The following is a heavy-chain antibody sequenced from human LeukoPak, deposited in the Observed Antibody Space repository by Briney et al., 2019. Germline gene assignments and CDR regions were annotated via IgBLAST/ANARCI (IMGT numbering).Heavy chain of an antibody. J-gene: IGHJ4*02. CDR1: GFTFSSYA. D-gene: IGHD6-13*01. CDR3: ARGSRRAAGALDS. Sequence: PEGSLRLSCAASGFTFSSYAMSWVRQAPGKGLEWVAVIWYDGSSKYYADSVKGRFTISRDNSKNTLYLLMNSLRADDTAVYYCARGSRRAAGALDSWGQGTLVTVSS. V-gene: IGHV3-33*08. CDR2: IWYDGSSK.